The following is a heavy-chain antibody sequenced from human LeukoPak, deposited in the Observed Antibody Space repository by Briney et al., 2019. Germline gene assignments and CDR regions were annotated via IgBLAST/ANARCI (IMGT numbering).Heavy chain of an antibody. J-gene: IGHJ6*04. CDR3: MGAGRITMVRGVMNGMDV. D-gene: IGHD3-10*01. CDR1: GFTFSSYE. CDR2: ISSSGSTI. Sequence: PGGSLRLSCAASGFTFSSYEMNWVRQDPGKGLEWVSYISSSGSTIYYADSVKGRFTISRDNAKNSLYLQMNSLRAEDTAVYYCMGAGRITMVRGVMNGMDVWGKGTTVTVSS. V-gene: IGHV3-48*03.